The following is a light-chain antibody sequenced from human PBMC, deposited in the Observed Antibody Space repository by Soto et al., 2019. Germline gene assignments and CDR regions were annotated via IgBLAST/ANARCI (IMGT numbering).Light chain of an antibody. Sequence: ETRMTQSPATLSVSPGERVTLSCRASQSVSNSVAWYQQRPGQAPWLLIYDASFRATGISARFSGSGSGTEFTLTISSLQSEDFAVYYCQQYNNWPRTFGQGTKLEI. CDR2: DAS. V-gene: IGKV3-15*01. J-gene: IGKJ2*01. CDR1: QSVSNS. CDR3: QQYNNWPRT.